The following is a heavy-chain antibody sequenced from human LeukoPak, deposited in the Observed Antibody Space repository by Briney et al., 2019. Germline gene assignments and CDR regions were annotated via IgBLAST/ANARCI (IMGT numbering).Heavy chain of an antibody. CDR2: IYYSGST. V-gene: IGHV4-39*02. J-gene: IGHJ4*02. Sequence: SETLSLTCTVSGGSISSSSYYWGWIRQPPGKGLEWIGSIYYSGSTYYNPSLKSRVTISVDTSKNQFSLKLSSVTAADTAVYYCARDGPPLSHPIAARLFDYWGQGTLVTVSS. CDR1: GGSISSSSYY. CDR3: ARDGPPLSHPIAARLFDY. D-gene: IGHD6-6*01.